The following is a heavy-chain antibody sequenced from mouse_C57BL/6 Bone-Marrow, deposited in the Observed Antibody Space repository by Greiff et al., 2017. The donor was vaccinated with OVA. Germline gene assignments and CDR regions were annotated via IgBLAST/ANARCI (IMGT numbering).Heavy chain of an antibody. CDR1: GYTFTDYY. J-gene: IGHJ3*01. Sequence: VQLKESGPVLVKPGASVKMSCKASGYTFTDYYMNWVKQSPGKSLEWIGVINPYNGGTSYNQKFKGKATLTVDKSSSTAYMELNSLTSEDSAVYYCARRSSQSPGFAYWGQGTLVTVSA. CDR2: INPYNGGT. D-gene: IGHD1-1*01. V-gene: IGHV1-19*01. CDR3: ARRSSQSPGFAY.